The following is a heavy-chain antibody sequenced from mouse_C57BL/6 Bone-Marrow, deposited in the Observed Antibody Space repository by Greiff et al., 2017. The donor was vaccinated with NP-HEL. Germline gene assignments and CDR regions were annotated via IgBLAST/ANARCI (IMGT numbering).Heavy chain of an antibody. CDR2: IDPNRGGT. J-gene: IGHJ4*01. CDR1: GYTFTSYW. CDR3: ARSYDYDGEGYAMDY. Sequence: VQLQQPGAELVKPGASVKLSCKASGYTFTSYWMHWVKQRPGRGLEWIGRIDPNRGGTKYNEKFKSKATLTVDKPSSTAYMQLSSLTSEDFAVDYCARSYDYDGEGYAMDYWGQGTSVTVSS. V-gene: IGHV1-72*01. D-gene: IGHD2-4*01.